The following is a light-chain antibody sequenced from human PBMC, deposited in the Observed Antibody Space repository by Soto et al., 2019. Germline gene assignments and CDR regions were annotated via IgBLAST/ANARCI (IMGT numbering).Light chain of an antibody. CDR3: HHYNYSLA. CDR2: GAS. J-gene: IGKJ4*01. CDR1: ESVNNN. V-gene: IGKV3-15*01. Sequence: EIVMTQSPATLPVSPGERATLFCRASESVNNNLAWYQQRPGQAPRLLIYGASTRATGIPPRFSGSGSGPDFPLTISTLHPEDFPVYYFHHYNYSLAFGGGTKVEI.